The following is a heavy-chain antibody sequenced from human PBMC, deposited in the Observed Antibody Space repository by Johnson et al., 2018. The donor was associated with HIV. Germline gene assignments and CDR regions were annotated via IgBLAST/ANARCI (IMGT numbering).Heavy chain of an antibody. CDR1: GFSFSSYA. J-gene: IGHJ3*02. D-gene: IGHD2-15*01. Sequence: QVQLVESGGGVVQPGGSLRLSCAASGFSFSSYAMHWVRQAPGKGLEWVAIISYDGSKKYYADSVKGRFTISRDNSKNTVFLQMNSLRAEDTALYYCAREGGYCSGGSCVNAFDIWGQGTMVTVSS. CDR2: ISYDGSKK. V-gene: IGHV3-30-3*01. CDR3: AREGGYCSGGSCVNAFDI.